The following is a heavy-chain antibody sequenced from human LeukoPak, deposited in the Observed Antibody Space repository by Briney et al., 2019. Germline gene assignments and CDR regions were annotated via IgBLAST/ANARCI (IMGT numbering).Heavy chain of an antibody. D-gene: IGHD6-13*01. Sequence: GGSLRLSCAASGFTFSSYAMSWVRQAPGKGLEWVSAISGSGGSTYYADSVKGRFTISRDNSKNTLYLQMNSLRAEDTAVYYCAKVPLAAAGTPVPGYFDYWGQGTLVTVSS. J-gene: IGHJ4*02. CDR1: GFTFSSYA. V-gene: IGHV3-23*01. CDR2: ISGSGGST. CDR3: AKVPLAAAGTPVPGYFDY.